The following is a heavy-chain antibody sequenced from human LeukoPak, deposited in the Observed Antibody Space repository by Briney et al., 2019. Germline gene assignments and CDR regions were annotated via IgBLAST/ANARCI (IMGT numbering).Heavy chain of an antibody. CDR1: GFTFSTYS. V-gene: IGHV3-21*01. CDR3: AREGDGYNSPIDY. CDR2: ITSSRIYI. Sequence: GGSLRLSCAASGFTFSTYSMNWVRQAPGKGLEWVSSITSSRIYIYYADSVKGRFTISRDNAKNSLFLQMNSLRVEDTAVYYCAREGDGYNSPIDYWGQGTQVTVSS. J-gene: IGHJ4*02. D-gene: IGHD5-24*01.